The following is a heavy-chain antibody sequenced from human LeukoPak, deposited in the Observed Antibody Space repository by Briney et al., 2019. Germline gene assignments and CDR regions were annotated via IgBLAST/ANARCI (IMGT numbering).Heavy chain of an antibody. CDR2: ISAYNGNT. V-gene: IGHV1-18*01. D-gene: IGHD3-9*01. CDR1: GYTFTSYG. CDR3: ARDWTYYDILTGYYYYGMDV. Sequence: ASVKVSCKASGYTFTSYGISWVRQAPGKGLEWMGWISAYNGNTNYAQKLQGRVTMTTDTSTSTAYMELRSLRSDDTAVYYCARDWTYYDILTGYYYYGMDVWGQGTTVTVSS. J-gene: IGHJ6*02.